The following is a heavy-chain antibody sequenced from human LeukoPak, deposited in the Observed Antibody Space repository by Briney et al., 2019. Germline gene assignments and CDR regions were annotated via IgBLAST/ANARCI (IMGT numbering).Heavy chain of an antibody. CDR1: GDTFSSYD. J-gene: IGHJ4*02. CDR3: ARGWLAETIMVTPYNY. V-gene: IGHV1-69*13. Sequence: SVKVSCKASGDTFSSYDISWVRQAPGQGLEWIGGITPIFGTPNYAQKFQGRVTITADESTRTAYMELRSLISEDTAVYYCARGWLAETIMVTPYNYWGQGTLVTVSS. CDR2: ITPIFGTP. D-gene: IGHD4-23*01.